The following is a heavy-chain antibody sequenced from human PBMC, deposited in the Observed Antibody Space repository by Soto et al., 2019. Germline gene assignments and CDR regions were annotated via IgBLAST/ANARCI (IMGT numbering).Heavy chain of an antibody. J-gene: IGHJ5*02. CDR3: ARAAASSHLRVVRRVINWFDP. V-gene: IGHV4-59*01. CDR1: GGSISSYY. CDR2: IYYSGST. Sequence: PSETLSLTCTVSGGSISSYYWSWIRQPPGKGLEWIGYIYYSGSTNYNPSLKSRVTISVDTSQNQFSLRLSSVTAADTALYYCARAAASSHLRVVRRVINWFDPWGPGTLVTVSS. D-gene: IGHD3-10*01.